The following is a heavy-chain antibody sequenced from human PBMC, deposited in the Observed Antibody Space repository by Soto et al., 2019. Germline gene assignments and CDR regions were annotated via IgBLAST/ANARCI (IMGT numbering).Heavy chain of an antibody. CDR2: ISPMFGAA. CDR3: AREVQVHTPAFVY. J-gene: IGHJ4*02. CDR1: GGTFNTYA. Sequence: QVQLVQSGAEMKKPGSSVKVSCQSSGGTFNTYAMNWVRQAPGQGPEWMGDISPMFGAANYAPKFQGRVTITADESTATSYLQLSSLTSEHTALYFCAREVQVHTPAFVYWGQGTLVTVSS. V-gene: IGHV1-69*19. D-gene: IGHD3-10*01.